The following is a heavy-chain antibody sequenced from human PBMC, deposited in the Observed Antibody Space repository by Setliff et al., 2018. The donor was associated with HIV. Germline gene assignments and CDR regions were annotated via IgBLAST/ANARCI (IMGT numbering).Heavy chain of an antibody. CDR2: ISPYNGNT. Sequence: ASVKVSCKAAGCSFHSYGLSWVRLAPGQGLEWMGWISPYNGNTNYAQRFQGRLTMTTDTSTITAYMELRSLRSDDTAVYYCARVRERIGVTGTDDAFDIWGQGT. J-gene: IGHJ3*02. V-gene: IGHV1-18*01. CDR1: GCSFHSYG. CDR3: ARVRERIGVTGTDDAFDI. D-gene: IGHD3-3*01.